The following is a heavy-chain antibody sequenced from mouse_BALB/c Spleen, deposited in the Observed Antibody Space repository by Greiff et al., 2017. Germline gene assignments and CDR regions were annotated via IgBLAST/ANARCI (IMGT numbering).Heavy chain of an antibody. CDR1: GFTFSSYA. Sequence: EVMLVESGGGLVKPGGSLKLSCAASGFTFSSYAMSWVRQTPEKRLEWVATISSGGSYTYYPDSVKGRFTISRDNAKNTLYLQMSSLRSEDTAMYYCAGDLLWGQGTTLTVSS. CDR3: AGDLL. J-gene: IGHJ2*01. CDR2: ISSGGSYT. V-gene: IGHV5-9-1*01. D-gene: IGHD2-1*01.